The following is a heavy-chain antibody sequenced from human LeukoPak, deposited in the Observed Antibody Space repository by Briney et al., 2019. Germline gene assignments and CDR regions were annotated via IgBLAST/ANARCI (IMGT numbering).Heavy chain of an antibody. Sequence: ASVKVSCKASGYTFTSYGISWVRQAPGQGLEWMGWISAYNGNTNYAQKLQGSVTMTTDTSTSTAYMELRSLRSDDTAVYYCARAFNIEYGPYDSSGYYYEGDYWGQGTLVTVSS. J-gene: IGHJ4*02. CDR1: GYTFTSYG. CDR2: ISAYNGNT. CDR3: ARAFNIEYGPYDSSGYYYEGDY. V-gene: IGHV1-18*01. D-gene: IGHD3-22*01.